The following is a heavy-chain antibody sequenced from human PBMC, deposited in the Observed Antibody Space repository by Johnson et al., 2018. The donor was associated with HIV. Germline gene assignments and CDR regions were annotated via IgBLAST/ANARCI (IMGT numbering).Heavy chain of an antibody. CDR2: ISGSGAST. J-gene: IGHJ3*02. D-gene: IGHD4-17*01. CDR1: GFTFSSYA. CDR3: ARSDYGLNPGAFDI. Sequence: VQLVESGGGLVQPGGSLRLSCAASGFTFSSYAMSWVRQAPGKGLEWVSAISGSGASTYYADSLKGRCTISRDNAKNSLYLQTNGRRAEDTAVYFCARSDYGLNPGAFDIWGQGTMVTVSS. V-gene: IGHV3-23*04.